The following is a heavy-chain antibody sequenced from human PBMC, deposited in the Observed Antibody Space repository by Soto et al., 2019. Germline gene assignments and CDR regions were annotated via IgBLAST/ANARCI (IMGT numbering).Heavy chain of an antibody. CDR1: GGSVSTGNYN. CDR3: ARDGHGMYV. V-gene: IGHV4-61*01. J-gene: IGHJ6*02. Sequence: QMQLQESGPGLLKPSETLSLTCTVSGGSVSTGNYNWSWVRQTPGKVLEWIGNIFFTGSTHYNPSLTSRVTISVDTSKNQFSLELRSVTAADTAVYYCARDGHGMYVWGQGTTVTVSS. CDR2: IFFTGST.